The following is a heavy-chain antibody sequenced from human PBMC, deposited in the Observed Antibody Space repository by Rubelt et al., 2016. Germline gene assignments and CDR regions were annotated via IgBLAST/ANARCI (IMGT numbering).Heavy chain of an antibody. CDR2: IYYSGST. CDR3: ARDAHWGSYRLIDY. J-gene: IGHJ4*02. V-gene: IGHV4-34*11. Sequence: QVQLQQWGAGLLKPSETLSLTCAVYGGSFSGYYWSWIRQPPGKGLEWIGYIYYSGSTNYNPSLKSRVTISVDTSKNQFSLKLSSVTAADTAVYYCARDAHWGSYRLIDYWGQGTLVTVSS. D-gene: IGHD3-16*02. CDR1: GGSFSGYY.